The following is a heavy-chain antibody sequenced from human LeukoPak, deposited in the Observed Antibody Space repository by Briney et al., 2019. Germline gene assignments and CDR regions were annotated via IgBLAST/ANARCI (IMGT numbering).Heavy chain of an antibody. J-gene: IGHJ3*02. V-gene: IGHV3-23*01. CDR2: ISGSGGST. D-gene: IGHD3-10*01. CDR1: GFTFSSYA. CDR3: AKDLGLAIWFGEFDAFDI. Sequence: GGSLRLSCAASGFTFSSYAMSWVRQAPGKGLEWVSAISGSGGSTYYADSVKGRFTISRDNSKNTLYLQMNSLRAEDTAVYYCAKDLGLAIWFGEFDAFDIWGQGTMVTVSS.